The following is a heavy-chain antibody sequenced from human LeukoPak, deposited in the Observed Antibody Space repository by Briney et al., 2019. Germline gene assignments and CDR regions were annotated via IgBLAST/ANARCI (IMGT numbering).Heavy chain of an antibody. V-gene: IGHV4-34*01. CDR2: INHSGST. D-gene: IGHD1-1*01. CDR3: ARGYTGYYYYYGMDV. CDR1: GGSSSGYY. Sequence: SETLSLTCAVYGGSSSGYYWRWIRQPPGKGLEWIGEINHSGSTNYNSSLKSRVTISVDTSKNQFSLKLSSVTAADTAVYYCARGYTGYYYYYGMDVWGQGTTVAVS. J-gene: IGHJ6*02.